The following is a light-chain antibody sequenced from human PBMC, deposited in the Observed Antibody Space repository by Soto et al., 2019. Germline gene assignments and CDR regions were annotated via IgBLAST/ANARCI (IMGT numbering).Light chain of an antibody. Sequence: DIVMTQSPDSLAVSQGERSTVSCRASQSISDTLAWYQHKPGQAPRLLIYGASTRATGIPVRFSGSASGTEFTLTISSLQSEDFTVYYCQQYNKWPLTFGQGTKVDI. J-gene: IGKJ1*01. V-gene: IGKV3-15*01. CDR1: QSISDT. CDR2: GAS. CDR3: QQYNKWPLT.